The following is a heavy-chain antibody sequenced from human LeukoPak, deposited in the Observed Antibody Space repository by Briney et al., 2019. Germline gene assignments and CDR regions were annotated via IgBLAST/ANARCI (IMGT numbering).Heavy chain of an antibody. CDR2: IDSSGRT. Sequence: SETLSLTCTVSGGSISSYFWSWIRQPAGKGLEWIGHIDSSGRTNYNPSLKSRVSMSVDKSKNQFSVKVTSVSAADTALYYCARVEMGSEVSCCFADVWGKGTTVTVSS. D-gene: IGHD6-25*01. J-gene: IGHJ6*04. CDR3: ARVEMGSEVSCCFADV. CDR1: GGSISSYF. V-gene: IGHV4-4*07.